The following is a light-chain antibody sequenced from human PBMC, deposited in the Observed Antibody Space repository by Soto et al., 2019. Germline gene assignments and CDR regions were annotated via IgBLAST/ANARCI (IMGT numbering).Light chain of an antibody. CDR3: QKYNSALWP. CDR2: FAS. CDR1: QTISSW. V-gene: IGKV1-27*01. J-gene: IGKJ1*01. Sequence: QMTQSPSTLTRTEEDRGTITCRASQTISSWLAGYQQKPGKGPKLLIYFASTLQSGVPSRFSGSGSGTDFTLTISSLQPEDVATYYCQKYNSALWPFGQRTKADI.